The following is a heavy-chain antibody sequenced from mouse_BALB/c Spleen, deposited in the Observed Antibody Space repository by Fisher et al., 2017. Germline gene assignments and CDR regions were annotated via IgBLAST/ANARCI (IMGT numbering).Heavy chain of an antibody. Sequence: RFTISRDNAKNTLYLQMSSLKSEDTAMYYCARRITTAKGDAMDYWGQGTSVTVSS. V-gene: IGHV5-6*02. D-gene: IGHD1-2*01. CDR3: ARRITTAKGDAMDY. J-gene: IGHJ4*01.